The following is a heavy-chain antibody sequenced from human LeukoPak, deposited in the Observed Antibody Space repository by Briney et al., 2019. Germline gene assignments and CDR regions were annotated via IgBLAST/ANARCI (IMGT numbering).Heavy chain of an antibody. CDR2: IKEDGSEK. D-gene: IGHD6-13*01. V-gene: IGHV3-7*01. Sequence: PGGSLRLSCAASGFTFSSYAMSWVRQAPGKGLEWVANIKEDGSEKYYVESVKGRFTISRDNAKNSLYLQMNSLRAEDTAVYYCARGDRSSWDGWGQGTLVIVSS. CDR1: GFTFSSYA. J-gene: IGHJ4*02. CDR3: ARGDRSSWDG.